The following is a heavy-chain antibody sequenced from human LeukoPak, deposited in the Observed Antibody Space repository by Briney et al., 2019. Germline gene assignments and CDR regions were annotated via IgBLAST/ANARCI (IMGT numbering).Heavy chain of an antibody. CDR1: GDSIKNYY. CDR3: ARGNYGSGSYYVVDFDY. CDR2: IYHSGNT. Sequence: RSETLSLTCTVSGDSIKNYYWSWIRQSPGKGLEWIGYIYHSGNTNYNPSLKSRLTMSIDTSKNQFSLNLDSVTAADTAVYYCARGNYGSGSYYVVDFDYWGQGTLVTVSS. D-gene: IGHD3-10*01. V-gene: IGHV4-59*01. J-gene: IGHJ4*02.